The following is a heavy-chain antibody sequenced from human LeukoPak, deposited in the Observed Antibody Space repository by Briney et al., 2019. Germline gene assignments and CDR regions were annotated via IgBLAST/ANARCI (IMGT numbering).Heavy chain of an antibody. CDR3: ARHAVYAGSGLAFVY. CDR2: IFHTGSEIT. V-gene: IGHV4-59*08. Sequence: SETLSLTCTVSGGSISPYYWSWIRQPPGKGLEWIGYIFHTGSEITSHNPSLKSRVTISVDTSKNQCPLNLNSVTAAGTAGYFCARHAVYAGSGLAFVYWGQGALVIVSS. D-gene: IGHD6-19*01. J-gene: IGHJ4*02. CDR1: GGSISPYY.